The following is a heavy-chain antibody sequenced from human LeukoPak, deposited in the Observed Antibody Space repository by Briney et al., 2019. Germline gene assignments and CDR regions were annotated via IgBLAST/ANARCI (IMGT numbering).Heavy chain of an antibody. Sequence: GASVKVSCKASGYTFTSYGISWVRQAPGQGLEWMGWISAYNGNTNYAQKLKGRVTITTDTSTSTAYMELRSLRSDDTAVYYCARDPRYSSGWYVHYYYGMDVWGQGTTVTVSS. J-gene: IGHJ6*02. V-gene: IGHV1-18*01. CDR2: ISAYNGNT. CDR3: ARDPRYSSGWYVHYYYGMDV. D-gene: IGHD6-19*01. CDR1: GYTFTSYG.